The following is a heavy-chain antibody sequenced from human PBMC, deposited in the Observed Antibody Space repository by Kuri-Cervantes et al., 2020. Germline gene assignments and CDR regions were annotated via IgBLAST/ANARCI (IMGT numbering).Heavy chain of an antibody. Sequence: SVKVSCKASGYTFTSYDINWVRQATGQGLEWMGGIIPIFATTNYAQKFQGRVAITTDESTSTAYMELSSLTSEDTAVYYCARDVIDQSGDSFILHYYMDVWGKGTTVTVS. J-gene: IGHJ6*03. CDR2: IIPIFATT. CDR3: ARDVIDQSGDSFILHYYMDV. D-gene: IGHD3-9*01. V-gene: IGHV1-69*05. CDR1: GYTFTSYD.